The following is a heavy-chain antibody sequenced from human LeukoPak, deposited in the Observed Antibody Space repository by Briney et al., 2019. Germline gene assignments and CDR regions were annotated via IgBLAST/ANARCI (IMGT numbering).Heavy chain of an antibody. V-gene: IGHV3-33*06. CDR1: GFTFSSYG. Sequence: GGSLRLSCAASGFTFSSYGMHWVRQAPGKGLEWVALIWYDGSNEYYADSVKGRFTISRDNSKNTLYLEMNSLRAEDTAVYYCAKGGYTTWFDPWGQGTLVTVSS. CDR3: AKGGYTTWFDP. D-gene: IGHD2-15*01. J-gene: IGHJ5*02. CDR2: IWYDGSNE.